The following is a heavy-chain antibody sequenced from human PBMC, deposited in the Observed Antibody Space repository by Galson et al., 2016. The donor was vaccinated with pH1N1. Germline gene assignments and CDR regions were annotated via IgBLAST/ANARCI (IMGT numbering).Heavy chain of an antibody. V-gene: IGHV3-7*03. CDR2: IKQDGREK. J-gene: IGHJ4*02. CDR1: GFTFSSYW. D-gene: IGHD3-3*01. CDR3: ARVAPEYYDFWSGYPVADY. Sequence: SLRLSCAASGFTFSSYWMSWVRQAPGKGLEWVANIKQDGREKYYVDSVKGRFTISRDNAKNSLYLQMNSLRAEDTAVYSCARVAPEYYDFWSGYPVADYWGQGTLVTVSS.